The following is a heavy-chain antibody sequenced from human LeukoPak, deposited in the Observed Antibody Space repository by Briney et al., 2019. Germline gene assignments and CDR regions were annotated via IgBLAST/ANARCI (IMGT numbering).Heavy chain of an antibody. Sequence: GRSLRLSCAASGFTFSSYGMHWVRQAPGKGLEWVAVIWYDGSNKYYADSVKGRFTISRDNSKNTLYLQMNSLRVEDTAEYYCARDTLPDSSGYYYVGYWGQGTLVTVSS. CDR3: ARDTLPDSSGYYYVGY. CDR1: GFTFSSYG. D-gene: IGHD3-22*01. V-gene: IGHV3-33*01. J-gene: IGHJ4*02. CDR2: IWYDGSNK.